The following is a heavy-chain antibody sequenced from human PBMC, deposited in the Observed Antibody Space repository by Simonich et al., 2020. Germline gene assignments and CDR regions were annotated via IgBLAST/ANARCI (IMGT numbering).Heavy chain of an antibody. J-gene: IGHJ1*01. D-gene: IGHD6-13*01. Sequence: VQLGQSGAEVKKPGASVKVSCKASGSTFTGYDMHWVRRAPGQGLEEVGWSKRHSGGTNDAQKFQGRVTMTRYTSISTAYMELSRLRSDATAVYYCARSHIAAAGTGYFQHWGQGTLVTVSS. CDR3: ARSHIAAAGTGYFQH. V-gene: IGHV1-2*02. CDR2: SKRHSGGT. CDR1: GSTFTGYD.